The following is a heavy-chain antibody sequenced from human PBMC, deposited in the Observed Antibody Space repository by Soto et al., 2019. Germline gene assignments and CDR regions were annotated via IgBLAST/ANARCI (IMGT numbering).Heavy chain of an antibody. CDR1: GFTFSSYA. Sequence: LRLSCAASGFTFSSYAMSWVRQAPGKGLEWVSAISGSGGSTYYADSVKGRFTISRDNSKNTLYLQMNSLRAEDTAVYYCAKRQPDNWNDAKSVDYYYYGMDVWGQGTTVTVSS. CDR3: AKRQPDNWNDAKSVDYYYYGMDV. CDR2: ISGSGGST. J-gene: IGHJ6*02. D-gene: IGHD1-20*01. V-gene: IGHV3-23*01.